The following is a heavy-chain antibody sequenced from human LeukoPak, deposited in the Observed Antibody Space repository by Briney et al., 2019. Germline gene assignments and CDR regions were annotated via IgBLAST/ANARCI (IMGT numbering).Heavy chain of an antibody. CDR3: ALYEPDYYYLDV. V-gene: IGHV4-34*01. CDR2: INHSGSN. D-gene: IGHD2-2*02. J-gene: IGHJ6*03. Sequence: PSQTLSLTCAAYGRSLSGYYWSWIRQPPGKGLEWIGEINHSGSNNYNPSLKSRVTISVDTSKNQFSLKLSSVTAADTAVYYCALYEPDYYYLDVWGKGTTVTVSS. CDR1: GRSLSGYY.